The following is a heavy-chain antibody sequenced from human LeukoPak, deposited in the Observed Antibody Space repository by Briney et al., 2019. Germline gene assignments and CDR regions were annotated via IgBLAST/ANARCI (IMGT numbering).Heavy chain of an antibody. Sequence: GGSLRLSCAGSGFTFSSNAMNWVRQAPGKGLEWVSVISGSGSTTFYADSVKGRFIISRDNSKNTLYLQMNSLRADDTAIYYCAKEVRMRAIAGAVDFWGQGSLVTVSS. J-gene: IGHJ4*02. V-gene: IGHV3-23*01. D-gene: IGHD6-13*01. CDR3: AKEVRMRAIAGAVDF. CDR2: ISGSGSTT. CDR1: GFTFSSNA.